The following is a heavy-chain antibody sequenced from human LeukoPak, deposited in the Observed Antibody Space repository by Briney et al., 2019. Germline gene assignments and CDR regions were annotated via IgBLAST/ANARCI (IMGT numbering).Heavy chain of an antibody. CDR1: GFIFSSYG. CDR2: ISDDGSNK. V-gene: IGHV3-30*18. CDR3: AKDFCGGDCYSLYYFDC. J-gene: IGHJ4*02. D-gene: IGHD2-21*02. Sequence: PGTSLRLSCAASGFIFSSYGIHWVRQAPGKGLEWVAFISDDGSNKYYADSVKGRFTISRDNSKNTLYLQMNSLRAEDTALYYCAKDFCGGDCYSLYYFDCWGQGTLVTVSS.